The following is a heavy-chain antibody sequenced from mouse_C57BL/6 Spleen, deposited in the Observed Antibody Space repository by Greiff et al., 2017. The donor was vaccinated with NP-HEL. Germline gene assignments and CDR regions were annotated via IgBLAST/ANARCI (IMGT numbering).Heavy chain of an antibody. D-gene: IGHD2-5*01. J-gene: IGHJ4*01. V-gene: IGHV5-17*01. CDR2: ISSGSSTI. CDR3: ANSNYEGYAMDY. CDR1: GFTFSDYG. Sequence: DVKLVESGGGLVKPGGSLKLSCAASGFTFSDYGMHWVRQAPEKGLEWVAYISSGSSTIYSADTVKGRFTISRDNAKNTLFLQMTSLRSEDTAMYYCANSNYEGYAMDYWGQGTSVTVSS.